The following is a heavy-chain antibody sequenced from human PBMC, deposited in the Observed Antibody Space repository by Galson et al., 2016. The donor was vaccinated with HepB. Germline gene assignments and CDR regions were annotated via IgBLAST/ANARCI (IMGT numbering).Heavy chain of an antibody. CDR2: MIPVFGTA. CDR3: ARDLEVVAGHGMGV. CDR1: GGTFMNYA. Sequence: SVKVSCKASGGTFMNYAINWVRQAPGQGLEWMGRMIPVFGTANYAQKFQGRITITADESTITVYMELSSLRSEDTAVYYCARDLEVVAGHGMGVWGQGTTVTASS. J-gene: IGHJ6*02. V-gene: IGHV1-69*13. D-gene: IGHD6-19*01.